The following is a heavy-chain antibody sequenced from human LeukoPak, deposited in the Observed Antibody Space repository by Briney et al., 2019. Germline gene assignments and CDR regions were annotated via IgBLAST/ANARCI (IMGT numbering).Heavy chain of an antibody. D-gene: IGHD3-3*01. CDR1: GYSFTSYW. Sequence: GESLKISCKGSGYSFTSYWFGWVRQMPGKGLEWMGIVYPGDSDTRYSPSFQGQATIPAAKSISHPYLQWTSLKVPDPPMYTVGRSFLENCDYVAWGQGTLVTVSS. CDR2: VYPGDSDT. CDR3: GRSFLENCDYVA. V-gene: IGHV5-51*01. J-gene: IGHJ4*01.